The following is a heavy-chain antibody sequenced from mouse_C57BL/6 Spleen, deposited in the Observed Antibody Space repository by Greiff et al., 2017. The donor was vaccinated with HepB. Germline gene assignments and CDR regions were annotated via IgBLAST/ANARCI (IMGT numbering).Heavy chain of an antibody. CDR2: IRNKANGYTT. CDR3: ASSYYGSSSFAY. Sequence: EVMLVESGGGLVQPGGSLSLSCAASGFTFTDYYMSWVRQPPGKALEWLGFIRNKANGYTTEYSASVKGRFTISRDNSQSILYLQMNALRAEDSATYYCASSYYGSSSFAYWGQGTLVTVSA. V-gene: IGHV7-3*01. J-gene: IGHJ3*01. CDR1: GFTFTDYY. D-gene: IGHD1-1*01.